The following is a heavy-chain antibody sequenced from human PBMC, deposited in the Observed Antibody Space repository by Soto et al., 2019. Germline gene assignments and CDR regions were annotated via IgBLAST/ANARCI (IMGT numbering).Heavy chain of an antibody. D-gene: IGHD3-10*01. CDR3: ARGKGGLHYYFDS. J-gene: IGHJ4*02. CDR1: GDSVDVGGYF. Sequence: QVQLQEAGPGLVKPADTLSLSCTVSGDSVDVGGYFWSWIRQSPGGVLEWIGFIYNSGSTNSNPSLSSRITMSMDTSKNAFSLSLNAVTAADSAVYYCARGKGGLHYYFDSWGQGTPVTVSS. CDR2: IYNSGST. V-gene: IGHV4-61*08.